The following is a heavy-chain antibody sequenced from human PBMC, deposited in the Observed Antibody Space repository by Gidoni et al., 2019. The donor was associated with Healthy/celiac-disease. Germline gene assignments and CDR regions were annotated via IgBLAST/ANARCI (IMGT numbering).Heavy chain of an antibody. CDR2: IYYSGST. J-gene: IGHJ4*02. V-gene: IGHV4-59*01. Sequence: QVQLQESGPGLVKPSATLSLTCTVSGGSISSYYWSWIRQPPGKGLEWIGYIYYSGSTNYNPSLKSRVTISVDTSKNQFSLKLSSVTAADTAVYYCARSDQISGYDDILPDYWGQGTLVTVSS. D-gene: IGHD5-12*01. CDR3: ARSDQISGYDDILPDY. CDR1: GGSISSYY.